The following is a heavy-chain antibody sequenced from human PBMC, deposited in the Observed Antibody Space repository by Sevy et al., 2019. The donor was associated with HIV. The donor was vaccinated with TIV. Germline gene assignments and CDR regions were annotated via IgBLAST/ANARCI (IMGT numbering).Heavy chain of an antibody. Sequence: WGSLRLSCATSEFTFSSYSMNWVRQAPGNGLEWVSSISGGGTYRYYADSVKGRFTISRDNAKNSLSLQMNSLRAEDTAVYYCARGTHDYGDYDRDAFDIWGEGTMVTVSS. CDR3: ARGTHDYGDYDRDAFDI. V-gene: IGHV3-21*01. D-gene: IGHD4-17*01. CDR2: ISGGGTYR. CDR1: EFTFSSYS. J-gene: IGHJ3*02.